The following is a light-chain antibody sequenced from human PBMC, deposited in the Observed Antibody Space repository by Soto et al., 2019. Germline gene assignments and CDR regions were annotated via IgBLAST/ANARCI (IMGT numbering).Light chain of an antibody. CDR3: QQRKYWPPLT. V-gene: IGKV3-11*01. Sequence: EIVLTQSPATLSLSPGERATLSCRASQSISSYLAWYQQKPGQAPRLLNYDASNRATGIPARFSGSGSGTDFTLTISSLEPEDFAVYYCQQRKYWPPLTFGGGTKVEIK. CDR1: QSISSY. CDR2: DAS. J-gene: IGKJ4*01.